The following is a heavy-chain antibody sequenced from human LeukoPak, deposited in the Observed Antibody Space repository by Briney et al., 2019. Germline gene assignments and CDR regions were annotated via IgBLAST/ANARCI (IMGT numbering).Heavy chain of an antibody. CDR2: ISGSSSNT. CDR3: ARVNPASSGFYAY. CDR1: GFTYSDYY. J-gene: IGHJ4*02. Sequence: GGSLRLFCAASGFTYSDYYMTWIRQSTGKGREWLSYISGSSSNTNYADSVQGRFTISRDNAKNSLYLQMNSLRAEDTAVYYCARVNPASSGFYAYWGQGTLVTVSS. V-gene: IGHV3-11*06. D-gene: IGHD3-22*01.